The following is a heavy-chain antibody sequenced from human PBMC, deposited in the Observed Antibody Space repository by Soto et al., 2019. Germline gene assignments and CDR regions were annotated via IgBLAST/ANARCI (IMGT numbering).Heavy chain of an antibody. V-gene: IGHV3-30*18. CDR3: AKVIRADSTSSNFYYYSGLDV. CDR1: GFTFRTYG. CDR2: ISNTGINK. J-gene: IGHJ6*02. D-gene: IGHD6-6*01. Sequence: QVQLVESGGGVVQPGRSLRLSCAASGFTFRTYGMHWVRQAPGKGLEWLAVISNTGINKYYADSVKGRFTISRDNSRDTLFLLMNSLRGEDTAIYYCAKVIRADSTSSNFYYYSGLDVWGQGTTVTVSS.